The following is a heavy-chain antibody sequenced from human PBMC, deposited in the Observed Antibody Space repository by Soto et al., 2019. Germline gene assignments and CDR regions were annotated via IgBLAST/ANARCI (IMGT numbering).Heavy chain of an antibody. CDR3: ASDTGPDTDGQTTILDYSYAMDV. CDR2: IYYTLST. J-gene: IGHJ6*02. Sequence: QVQLQGSGPRLVKPSQTLSLTCSVSGASISSGAYFWTWIRHHPGKGLEWIGYIYYTLSTSYTYHNQSLQSRVTLSVDTSKNLFYLRLTSVTDADTAAYSCASDTGPDTDGQTTILDYSYAMDVFGQATTVIVSS. D-gene: IGHD4-4*01. CDR1: GASISSGAYF. V-gene: IGHV4-31*03.